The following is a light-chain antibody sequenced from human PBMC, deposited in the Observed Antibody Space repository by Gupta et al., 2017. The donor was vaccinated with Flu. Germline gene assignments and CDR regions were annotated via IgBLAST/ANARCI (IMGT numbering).Light chain of an antibody. J-gene: IGLJ3*02. Sequence: QAGLTQPPSVSKGLRQTATLTCTGNSNIVGNQGAAWLQQHQGHPPKLLSYRNNNRPSGISERFSASRSGNTASLTITGLQPEDEADYYCSALDSCLSARVFGGGTKLTVL. CDR1: SNIVGNQG. CDR3: SALDSCLSARV. CDR2: RNN. V-gene: IGLV10-54*02.